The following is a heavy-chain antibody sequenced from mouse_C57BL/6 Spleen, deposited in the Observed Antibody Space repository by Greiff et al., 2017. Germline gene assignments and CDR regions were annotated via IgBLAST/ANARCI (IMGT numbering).Heavy chain of an antibody. CDR3: ARDGPCYSDWFDY. V-gene: IGHV5-4*01. CDR1: GFTFSSYA. Sequence: EVMLVESGGGLVKPGGSLKLSCAASGFTFSSYAMYWVRQTPEKRLEWVATISDGGSYTYYPDNVKGRFTISRDNAKNNLYLHMSHLKSEDTAMYDCARDGPCYSDWFDYWGQGTMVTVSA. CDR2: ISDGGSYT. D-gene: IGHD2-12*01. J-gene: IGHJ3*01.